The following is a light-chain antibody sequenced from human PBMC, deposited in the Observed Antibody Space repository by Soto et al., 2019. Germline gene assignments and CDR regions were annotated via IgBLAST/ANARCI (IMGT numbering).Light chain of an antibody. V-gene: IGKV1-39*01. CDR1: QIISTY. Sequence: DIQMTQSPSSLSASVGDRVTISCRASQIISTYLNWYQQKPGTAPRLLISRASSVKSGVPPRFSGSGSGRDFTLTISSLRPEDIATYFCQQSYTSPPWTCGQGTKVEVK. J-gene: IGKJ1*01. CDR3: QQSYTSPPWT. CDR2: RAS.